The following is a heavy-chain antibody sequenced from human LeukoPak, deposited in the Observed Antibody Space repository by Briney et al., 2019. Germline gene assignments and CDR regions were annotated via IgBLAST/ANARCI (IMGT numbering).Heavy chain of an antibody. CDR3: AREYSSSWDAFDI. CDR2: IFYSGST. J-gene: IGHJ3*02. V-gene: IGHV4-59*01. Sequence: SETLSLTCTVSGGSISSYYWNWIRQPPGKGLEWIGYIFYSGSTNYNPSLKSRVTISVDTSKNQFSLKLSSVTAADTAVYYCAREYSSSWDAFDIWGQGTMVTVSS. D-gene: IGHD6-13*01. CDR1: GGSISSYY.